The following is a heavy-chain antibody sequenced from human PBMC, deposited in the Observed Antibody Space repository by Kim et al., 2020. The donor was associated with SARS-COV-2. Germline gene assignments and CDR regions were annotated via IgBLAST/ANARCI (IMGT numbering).Heavy chain of an antibody. CDR3: VKQDFGVPAV. CDR1: GDSITDND. V-gene: IGHV4-4*07. D-gene: IGHD4-17*01. CDR2: ITVIGGT. Sequence: SETLSLTCSVSGDSITDNDWICRGQPEGNGLVWVGVITVIGGTANHPALQKRVTMSVDTSKTQFFLRLSFVTAADTAVYYCVKQDFGVPAVWGQGILVTVS. J-gene: IGHJ4*02.